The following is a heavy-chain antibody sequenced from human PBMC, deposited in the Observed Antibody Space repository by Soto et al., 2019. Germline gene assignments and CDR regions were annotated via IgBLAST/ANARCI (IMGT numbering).Heavy chain of an antibody. D-gene: IGHD1-7*01. J-gene: IGHJ4*02. Sequence: QVQLQESGPGLVKPSQTLSLTCTVSGGSISSGGYYWSWIRQHPGKGLEWIGYIYYSGSTYYNPSLKRRVTISVDASKNQFSLKLSSVTAADTAVYYCARVGLGWDYCGKEFDYWGQGTLVTVSS. V-gene: IGHV4-31*03. CDR1: GGSISSGGYY. CDR2: IYYSGST. CDR3: ARVGLGWDYCGKEFDY.